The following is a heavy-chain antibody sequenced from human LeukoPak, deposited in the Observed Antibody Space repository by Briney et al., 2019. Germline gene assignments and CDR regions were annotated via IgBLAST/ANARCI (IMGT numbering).Heavy chain of an antibody. CDR3: ARDQRVTGRPDIDY. J-gene: IGHJ4*02. D-gene: IGHD6-6*01. CDR1: GFTFRNHW. V-gene: IGHV3-74*03. Sequence: GGSLRLSCAASGFTFRNHWMHWVRQTPGKGLVWVSRISSDGSSTTYADSVKGRYTISRDNAKNTLYLQMNNLRAEDTAMYYCARDQRVTGRPDIDYWGQGTLVIVSS. CDR2: ISSDGSST.